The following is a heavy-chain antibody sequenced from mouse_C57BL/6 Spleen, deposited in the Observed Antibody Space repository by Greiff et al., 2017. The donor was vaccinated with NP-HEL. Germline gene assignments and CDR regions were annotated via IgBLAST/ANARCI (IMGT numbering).Heavy chain of an antibody. CDR2: INPSNGGT. CDR3: ARSDGNYEGYFDY. J-gene: IGHJ2*01. Sequence: QVQLQQPGTELVKPGASGKLSCKASGYPFTSSWMPWVKQRPGQGLEWIGNINPSNGGTNYNEKFKSKATLTVDKSSSTAYMQLSSLTSEDSAVYYCARSDGNYEGYFDYWGQGTTLTVSS. V-gene: IGHV1-53*01. CDR1: GYPFTSSW. D-gene: IGHD2-1*01.